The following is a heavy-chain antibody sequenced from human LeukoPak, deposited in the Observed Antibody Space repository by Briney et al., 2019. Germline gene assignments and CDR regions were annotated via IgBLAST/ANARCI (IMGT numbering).Heavy chain of an antibody. CDR2: NSGSGGST. CDR3: AKAQLRSGYYGMDV. V-gene: IGHV3-23*01. CDR1: GFTFSSYA. Sequence: GGSLRLSCAASGFTFSSYAMSWVRQAPGKGLEWVSANSGSGGSTYYADSVKGRFTISRDNSKNTLYLQMNSLRAEDTAVYYCAKAQLRSGYYGMDVWGQGTTVTVSS. D-gene: IGHD4-17*01. J-gene: IGHJ6*02.